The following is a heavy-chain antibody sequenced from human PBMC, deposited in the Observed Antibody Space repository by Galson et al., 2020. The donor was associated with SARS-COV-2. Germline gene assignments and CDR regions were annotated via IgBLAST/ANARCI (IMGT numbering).Heavy chain of an antibody. CDR3: AKEGEYSSCWCTWTGTTAGFDY. CDR1: GFTFSSYG. V-gene: IGHV3-30*18. D-gene: IGHD6-19*01. CDR2: ISYDGSNK. J-gene: IGHJ4*02. Sequence: GESLKISCAASGFTFSSYGMHWVRQAPGKGLEWVAVISYDGSNKYYADSVKGRFTISRDNSKNTLYLQMNSLRAEDTAVYYCAKEGEYSSCWCTWTGTTAGFDYWGQGTLVTVSS.